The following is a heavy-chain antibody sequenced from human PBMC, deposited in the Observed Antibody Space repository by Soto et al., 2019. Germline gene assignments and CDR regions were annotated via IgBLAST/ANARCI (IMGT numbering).Heavy chain of an antibody. CDR2: ISGSGGST. D-gene: IGHD3-3*01. CDR1: GFTFSSYA. J-gene: IGHJ3*02. CDR3: AKSPPRGPRFRSPISSHAFDI. Sequence: GSLRLSCAASGFTFSSYAMSWVRQAPGKGLEWVSAISGSGGSTYYADSVKGRFTISRDNSKNTLYLQMNSLRAEDTAVYYCAKSPPRGPRFRSPISSHAFDIWGQGTRVTVAS. V-gene: IGHV3-23*01.